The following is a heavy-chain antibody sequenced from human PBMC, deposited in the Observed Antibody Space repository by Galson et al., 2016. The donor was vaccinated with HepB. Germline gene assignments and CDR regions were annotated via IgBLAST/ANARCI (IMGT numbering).Heavy chain of an antibody. D-gene: IGHD6-19*01. CDR3: ARCSVYSSGRCNSCDP. CDR1: QLSISSSA. CDR2: ISAGGGSE. V-gene: IGHV3-23*01. J-gene: IGHJ5*02. Sequence: SLRLSCAVSQLSISSSAMSWVRQAPGKGLEWVSSISAGGGSEYTDSVKGRFTTSRDISKNTLYLQMSSLRAEDTAVYYCARCSVYSSGRCNSCDPWGQGTLVIVSS.